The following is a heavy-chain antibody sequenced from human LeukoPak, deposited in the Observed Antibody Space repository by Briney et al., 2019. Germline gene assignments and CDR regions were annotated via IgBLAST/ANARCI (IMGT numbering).Heavy chain of an antibody. CDR1: GFTFSSYG. Sequence: PRGSLRLSCAASGFTFSSYGMHWVRQAPGKGLEWVAVISYDGSNKYYADSVKGRFTISRDNSKNTLYLQMNSLRAEDTAVYYCAKSQVAVAGPFDYWGQGTLVTVSS. V-gene: IGHV3-30*18. CDR3: AKSQVAVAGPFDY. D-gene: IGHD6-19*01. J-gene: IGHJ4*02. CDR2: ISYDGSNK.